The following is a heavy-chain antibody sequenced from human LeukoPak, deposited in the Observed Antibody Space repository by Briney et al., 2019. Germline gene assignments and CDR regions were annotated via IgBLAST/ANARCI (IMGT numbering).Heavy chain of an antibody. CDR1: GYSFTSYW. V-gene: IGHV5-51*01. Sequence: GESLKISCKGSGYSFTSYWIGWVRQMPGKGLEWMGIIYPGDSDTRYSPSFQGQVTISADKSISTAYLQWSSLKASDTAMYYCARLRYCSSTSCYPDAFDIWGQGTMVTVSS. J-gene: IGHJ3*02. CDR3: ARLRYCSSTSCYPDAFDI. D-gene: IGHD2-2*01. CDR2: IYPGDSDT.